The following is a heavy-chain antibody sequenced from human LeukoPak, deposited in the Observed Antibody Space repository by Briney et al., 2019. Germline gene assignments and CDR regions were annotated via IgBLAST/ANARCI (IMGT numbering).Heavy chain of an antibody. V-gene: IGHV4-61*02. CDR2: IYASGST. Sequence: SQTLSLTCAVSGGSISSGTFYWSWIRQPAGKGLDWIGRIYASGSTNYNPSLKSRVTISVDTSMNQFSLKLTSVTAADTAVYYCARDGVVTAIPHYYYGMDVWGQGTTVTVSS. CDR3: ARDGVVTAIPHYYYGMDV. CDR1: GGSISSGTFY. J-gene: IGHJ6*02. D-gene: IGHD2-21*02.